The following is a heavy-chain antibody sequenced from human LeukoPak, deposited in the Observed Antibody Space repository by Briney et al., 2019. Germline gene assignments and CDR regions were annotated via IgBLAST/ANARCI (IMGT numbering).Heavy chain of an antibody. CDR1: GGSISSLY. J-gene: IGHJ4*02. Sequence: KSSEPLSLTCSVSGGSISSLYWSWIRQPPGKGLEWIGYIYYTGSTNYNPSLKSRVTMFVDMSKNQFSLRLSSVTAADTAVYYCARHRAYSSSSPFDYWGQGTLVTVSS. CDR3: ARHRAYSSSSPFDY. D-gene: IGHD6-6*01. V-gene: IGHV4-59*08. CDR2: IYYTGST.